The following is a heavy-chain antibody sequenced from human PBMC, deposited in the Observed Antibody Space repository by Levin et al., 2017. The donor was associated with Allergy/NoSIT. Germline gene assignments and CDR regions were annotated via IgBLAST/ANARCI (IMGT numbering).Heavy chain of an antibody. CDR3: ARAEVGSEH. CDR2: IYSSGSA. V-gene: IGHV4-61*02. J-gene: IGHJ4*02. CDR1: GGSISSGSCY. D-gene: IGHD3-10*01. Sequence: SETLSLTCKVSGGSISSGSCYWSWIRQPAATGLEWIGRIYSSGSANYNPSLKSRVTISVDTSKNQFSLKLSSVTAADTAVYYCARAEVGSEHWGQGTLVTVSS.